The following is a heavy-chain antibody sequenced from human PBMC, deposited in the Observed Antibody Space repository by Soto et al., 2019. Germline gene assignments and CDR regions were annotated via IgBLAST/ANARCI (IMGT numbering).Heavy chain of an antibody. D-gene: IGHD6-19*01. V-gene: IGHV5-51*01. Sequence: GESLKISCKGSGYSFTGYWIGWVRQMPGKGLEWMGIIYPGDSDTRYSPSFQGQVTISADKSISTAYLQWSSLKASDTAMYYCARQEYSSGWPGYYYYGMDVWGQGTTVTVSS. CDR3: ARQEYSSGWPGYYYYGMDV. CDR1: GYSFTGYW. J-gene: IGHJ6*02. CDR2: IYPGDSDT.